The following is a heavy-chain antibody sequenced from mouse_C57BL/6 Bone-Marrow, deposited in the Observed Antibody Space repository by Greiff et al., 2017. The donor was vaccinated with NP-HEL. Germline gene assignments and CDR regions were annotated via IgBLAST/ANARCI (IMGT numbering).Heavy chain of an antibody. CDR3: TPRGYYGSSSRVWFAY. CDR1: GFNIKDDY. J-gene: IGHJ3*01. D-gene: IGHD1-1*01. Sequence: EVQGVESGAELVRPGASVKLSCTASGFNIKDDYMHWVKQRPEQGLEWIGWIDPENGDTEYASKFQGKATITADTSSNTAYLQLSSLTSEDTAVYYCTPRGYYGSSSRVWFAYWGQGTLVTVSA. V-gene: IGHV14-4*01. CDR2: IDPENGDT.